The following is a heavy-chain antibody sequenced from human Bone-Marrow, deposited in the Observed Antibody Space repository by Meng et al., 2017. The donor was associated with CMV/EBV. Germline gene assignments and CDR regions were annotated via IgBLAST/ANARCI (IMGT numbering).Heavy chain of an antibody. D-gene: IGHD2-15*01. CDR2: ISYDGTNK. CDR1: GFTFSSYG. Sequence: GASLKISCAASGFTFSSYGMHWVRQAPGKGLEWVAVISYDGTNKYYTDSVRSRFTITRDNSKNTMFLHMNSLRAEYTAMYYGARDSETVRETLVIVDANVFDYWGQGALVTVSS. J-gene: IGHJ4*02. CDR3: ARDSETVRETLVIVDANVFDY. V-gene: IGHV3-30*19.